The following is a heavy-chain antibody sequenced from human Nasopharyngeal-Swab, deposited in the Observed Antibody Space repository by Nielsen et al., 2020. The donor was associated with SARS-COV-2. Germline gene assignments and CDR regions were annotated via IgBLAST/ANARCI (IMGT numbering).Heavy chain of an antibody. J-gene: IGHJ4*02. D-gene: IGHD6-13*01. CDR2: IKQDGSEK. V-gene: IGHV3-7*03. CDR1: GFTFSSYW. CDR3: ARASGSSWDFDY. Sequence: GESLKISCAASGFTFSSYWMSWVRQAPGKGLEWVANIKQDGSEKYYVDSVKGRLTISRDNAKNSLYLQMNSLRAEDTAVYYCARASGSSWDFDYWGQGTLVTVSS.